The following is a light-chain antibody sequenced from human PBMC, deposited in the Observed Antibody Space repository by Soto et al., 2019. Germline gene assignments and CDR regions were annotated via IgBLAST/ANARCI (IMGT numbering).Light chain of an antibody. CDR2: EDR. CDR1: SSDVGSYNL. Sequence: QSALTQPASVSGSPGQSITISCTGTSSDVGSYNLVSWYQQYPGKAPKVMIYEDRRRPSGVSNRFSGSKSGNTAALTIYGLQAEDEADYYCCSYAGSNTDVFGTGTKLTVL. CDR3: CSYAGSNTDV. J-gene: IGLJ1*01. V-gene: IGLV2-23*01.